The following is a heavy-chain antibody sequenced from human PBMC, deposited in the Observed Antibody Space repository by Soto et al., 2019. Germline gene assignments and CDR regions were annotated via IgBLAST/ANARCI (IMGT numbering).Heavy chain of an antibody. CDR3: ARDPNDYVWALDY. CDR1: GFTFTSYS. D-gene: IGHD3-16*01. J-gene: IGHJ4*02. V-gene: IGHV3-30-3*01. Sequence: QVQLVESGGGVVQPGRSLRLSCAASGFTFTSYSIHWVRQAPGKGLEWVAVISSGGSNKYFADSVKGRFTLSRDTSKNTVYLQMNSLRAEDTAVYLCARDPNDYVWALDYWGQGTLVTVSS. CDR2: ISSGGSNK.